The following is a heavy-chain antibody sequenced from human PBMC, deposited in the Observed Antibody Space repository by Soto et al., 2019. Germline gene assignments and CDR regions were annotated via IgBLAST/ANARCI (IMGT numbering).Heavy chain of an antibody. J-gene: IGHJ4*02. CDR2: IYYSGST. CDR3: ARHEAGRYFDS. V-gene: IGHV4-39*01. Sequence: SETLSLTCTVSRGSISSGTNYWAWIRQPPGKGLEWIANIYYSGSTFYNPSLKSRVTMSLDTSKNQFSLTLRSVTAADTAVYYCARHEAGRYFDSWGQGTLVTVSS. D-gene: IGHD6-25*01. CDR1: RGSISSGTNY.